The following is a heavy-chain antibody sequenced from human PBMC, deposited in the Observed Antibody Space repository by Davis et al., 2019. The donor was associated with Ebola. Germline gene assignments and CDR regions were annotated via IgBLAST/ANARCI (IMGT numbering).Heavy chain of an antibody. D-gene: IGHD6-13*01. CDR1: GFTFSSYS. V-gene: IGHV3-21*01. CDR3: ARDPLSYSSRGFDY. J-gene: IGHJ4*02. Sequence: PRGSLRLSCAASGFTFSSYSMNWVRQAPGKGLEWVSSISYSSTYIYYADSVKGRFTISRDNAKNSLYLQMNSLRAEDTAVYYCARDPLSYSSRGFDYWGQGTLVTVSS. CDR2: ISYSSTYI.